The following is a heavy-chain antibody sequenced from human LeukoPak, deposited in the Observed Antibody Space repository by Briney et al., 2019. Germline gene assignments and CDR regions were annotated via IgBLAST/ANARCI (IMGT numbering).Heavy chain of an antibody. J-gene: IGHJ3*02. D-gene: IGHD3-9*01. Sequence: GGSLRLSCAASGFTFSSYGMSWVRQAPGKGLVWVSRINSDGSSTSYADSVKGRFTISRDNAKNTLYLQMNSLRVEDTAVYYCARFSDFDWLSYAFDIWGQGTMVTVSS. CDR2: INSDGSST. CDR3: ARFSDFDWLSYAFDI. CDR1: GFTFSSYG. V-gene: IGHV3-74*01.